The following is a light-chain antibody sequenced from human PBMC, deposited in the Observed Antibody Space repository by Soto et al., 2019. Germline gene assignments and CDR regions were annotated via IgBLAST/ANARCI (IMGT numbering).Light chain of an antibody. CDR2: DAS. CDR3: QQYGSSPLT. CDR1: QSVSRH. V-gene: IGKV3-20*01. J-gene: IGKJ4*01. Sequence: PGGRATLSCRASQSVSRHLAWYQQKPGQAPRLLIYDASNRATGIPARFSGSGSGTDFTLTISRLEPEDFAVYYCQQYGSSPLTFGGGTKVDIK.